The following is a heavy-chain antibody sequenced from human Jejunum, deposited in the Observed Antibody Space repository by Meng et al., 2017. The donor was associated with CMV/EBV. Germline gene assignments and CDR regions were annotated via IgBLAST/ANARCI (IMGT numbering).Heavy chain of an antibody. D-gene: IGHD3-22*01. Sequence: EVQLVESGGGLVQPGGVLRLSCAAFGFTFNDMSWVRQAPGKGLEWVSAISATGRSTYYADSVKGRFTISRDNSKNTLFLQVSSLRAEDTAIYYCAKDDRGVQSNWGRGTLVTVSS. CDR2: ISATGRST. V-gene: IGHV3-23*04. CDR3: AKDDRGVQSN. CDR1: GFTFND. J-gene: IGHJ4*02.